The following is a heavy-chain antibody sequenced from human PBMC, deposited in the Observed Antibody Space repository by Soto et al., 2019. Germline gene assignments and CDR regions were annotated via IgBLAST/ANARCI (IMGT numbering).Heavy chain of an antibody. D-gene: IGHD2-2*01. V-gene: IGHV1-69*08. CDR2: IIPILGIA. CDR1: GGTFSSYT. J-gene: IGHJ5*02. CDR3: ARDCSSTSCYAYP. Sequence: QVPLVQSGAEVKKPGSSVKVSCKASGGTFSSYTISWVRQAPGQGLEWMGRIIPILGIANYAQKFQGRVTITADKSTSTADMELSSLRSEDTAVYYCARDCSSTSCYAYPWGQGTLVTVSS.